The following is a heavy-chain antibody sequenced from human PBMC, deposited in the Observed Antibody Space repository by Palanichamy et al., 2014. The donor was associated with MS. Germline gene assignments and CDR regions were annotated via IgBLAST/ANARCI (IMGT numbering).Heavy chain of an antibody. CDR3: ARVRHYGGHVMDV. D-gene: IGHD4-23*01. CDR2: ITSSTSTI. V-gene: IGHV3-48*01. Sequence: EVQLVESGGGLVQPGGSLRLSCAASGFIFSSYSMNWVRQAPGKGLEWVSYITSSTSTIYYADSVKGRFTISRDNAKKSLYLEMSSLRAEDTAVYYCARVRHYGGHVMDVWGQGTTVTVSS. J-gene: IGHJ6*02. CDR1: GFIFSSYS.